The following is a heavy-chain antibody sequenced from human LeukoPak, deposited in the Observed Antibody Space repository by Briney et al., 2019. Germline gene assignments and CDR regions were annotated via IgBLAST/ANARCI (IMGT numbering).Heavy chain of an antibody. D-gene: IGHD3-22*01. CDR3: ARDLGITMIESLDFDY. CDR1: GGSISSYY. Sequence: SETLSLTCTVSGGSISSYYWSWIRQPAGKGLEWIGRIYTSGSTNYNPSLKSRVTMSVDTSKNQFSLKLSSVTAADTAVYYCARDLGITMIESLDFDYWGQGTLVTVSS. V-gene: IGHV4-4*07. J-gene: IGHJ4*02. CDR2: IYTSGST.